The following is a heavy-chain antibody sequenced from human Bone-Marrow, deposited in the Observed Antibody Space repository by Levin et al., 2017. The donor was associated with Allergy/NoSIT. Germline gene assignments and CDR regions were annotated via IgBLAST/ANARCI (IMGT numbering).Heavy chain of an antibody. Sequence: RPGGSLRLSCAASEFTVFNNYMSWVRQAPGKGLEWVSTIYSSGVTNYADSVKGRFIISRDRSKNTLYLQMNRLRDEDTAVYYCSRKTDSNPPGAYWGQGTLVTVSS. CDR2: IYSSGVT. CDR1: EFTVFNNY. J-gene: IGHJ4*02. CDR3: SRKTDSNPPGAY. V-gene: IGHV3-53*01. D-gene: IGHD6-13*01.